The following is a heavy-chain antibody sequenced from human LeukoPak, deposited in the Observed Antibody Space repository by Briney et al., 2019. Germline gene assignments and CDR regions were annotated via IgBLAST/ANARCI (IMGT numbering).Heavy chain of an antibody. Sequence: PGGSLRLSCAASGFTFSSYSMNWVRQAPGKGLEWVSSISSSSSYIYYADSVKGRFTISRDNAKNSLYLRMNSLRAEDTAVYYCARGRGYCSSTSCLNWFDPWGQGTLVTVSS. CDR1: GFTFSSYS. J-gene: IGHJ5*02. CDR3: ARGRGYCSSTSCLNWFDP. V-gene: IGHV3-21*01. D-gene: IGHD2-2*01. CDR2: ISSSSSYI.